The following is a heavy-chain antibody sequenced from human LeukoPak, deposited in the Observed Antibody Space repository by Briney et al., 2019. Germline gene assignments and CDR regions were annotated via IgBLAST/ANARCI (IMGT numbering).Heavy chain of an antibody. CDR1: GFTFSNAW. V-gene: IGHV3-30*18. Sequence: GGSLRLSCAASGFTFSNAWMSWVRQAPGKGLEWVAVISYDGSNKYYADSVKGRFTISRDNSKNTLYLQMNSLRAEDTAVYYCAKDITAVAVNHFDYWGQGTLVTVSS. D-gene: IGHD6-19*01. CDR2: ISYDGSNK. CDR3: AKDITAVAVNHFDY. J-gene: IGHJ4*02.